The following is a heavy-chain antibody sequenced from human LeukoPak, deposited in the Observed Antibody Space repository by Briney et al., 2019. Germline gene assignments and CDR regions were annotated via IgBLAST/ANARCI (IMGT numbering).Heavy chain of an antibody. V-gene: IGHV3-23*01. CDR2: ISGSGGST. D-gene: IGHD2-15*01. Sequence: GGPLRLSCAASGFAFSSYAMSWVRQAPGKGLEWVSAISGSGGSTYYADPVKGRFTISRDNSKNTLYLQMNSLRAEDTAVYYCAKSGSVTCSGGSCYFNWFDPWGQGTLVTVSS. CDR1: GFAFSSYA. J-gene: IGHJ5*02. CDR3: AKSGSVTCSGGSCYFNWFDP.